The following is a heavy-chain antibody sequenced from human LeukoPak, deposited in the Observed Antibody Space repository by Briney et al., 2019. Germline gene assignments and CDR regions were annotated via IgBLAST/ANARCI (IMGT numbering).Heavy chain of an antibody. CDR2: IWYDGSQK. J-gene: IGHJ4*02. D-gene: IGHD4-23*01. CDR1: GFTFCSHL. V-gene: IGHV3-33*08. Sequence: PGGALRLSCAVSGFTFCSHLMHWVRQAPGKGLEWVAAIWYDGSQKYYADSVKGRFTISRDNLENTGDLQMNSLRAEDTAVYYCARLYGSKSGYFDYWGPGTLVTVSS. CDR3: ARLYGSKSGYFDY.